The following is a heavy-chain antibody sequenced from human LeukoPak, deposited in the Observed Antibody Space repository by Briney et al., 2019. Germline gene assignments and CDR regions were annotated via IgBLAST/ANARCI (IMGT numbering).Heavy chain of an antibody. CDR2: ISYDGSNK. D-gene: IGHD3-22*01. CDR1: GFTFSSYA. J-gene: IGHJ1*01. CDR3: ARERLDSSGYYYGYFQH. Sequence: GSLRLSCAASGFTFSSYAMHWVRQAPGKGLEWVAVISYDGSNKYYADSVKGRFTISRDNSKNTLYLQMNSLRAEDTAVYYCARERLDSSGYYYGYFQHWGQGTLVTVSS. V-gene: IGHV3-30-3*01.